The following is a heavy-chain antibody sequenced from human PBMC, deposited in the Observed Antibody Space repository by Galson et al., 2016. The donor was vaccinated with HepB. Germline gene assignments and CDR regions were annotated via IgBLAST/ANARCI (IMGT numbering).Heavy chain of an antibody. CDR1: GFTFSDYY. CDR3: SRGHYGSGTYYNVYFDS. CDR2: ITSRSTYT. J-gene: IGHJ4*02. Sequence: SLRLSCAASGFTFSDYYMSWIRQAPGKGLEYVSYITSRSTYTNYAAFVKGRFTISRDDAKNSLYLQMNSLRADDTAVYYRSRGHYGSGTYYNVYFDSWGQGTLVTVSS. D-gene: IGHD3-10*01. V-gene: IGHV3-11*06.